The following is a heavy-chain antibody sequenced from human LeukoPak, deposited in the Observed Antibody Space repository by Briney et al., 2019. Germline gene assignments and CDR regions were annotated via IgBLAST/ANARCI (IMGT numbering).Heavy chain of an antibody. J-gene: IGHJ4*02. Sequence: SETLSLTCTVSGGSISSDGYYWSWIRQHPGKGLEWIGYIYYSGRTYYNPSLKSRVTISVDTSKNQFSLNLDSVTAADTAVYYCATANILTGPNYWGQGTLVTVSS. D-gene: IGHD3-9*01. CDR1: GGSISSDGYY. CDR2: IYYSGRT. CDR3: ATANILTGPNY. V-gene: IGHV4-31*03.